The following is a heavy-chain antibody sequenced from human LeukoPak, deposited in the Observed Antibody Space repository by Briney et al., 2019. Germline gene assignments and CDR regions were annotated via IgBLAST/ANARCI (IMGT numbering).Heavy chain of an antibody. CDR3: AKCPGRGPDSSGCRDDAFDI. CDR1: GFTFSSYE. J-gene: IGHJ3*02. V-gene: IGHV3-48*03. Sequence: PGGSLRLSCAASGFTFSSYEMNWVRQAPGKGLEWVSYISSSGSTIYYADSVKGRFTISRDNAKNSLYLQMNSLRAEDTAVYYCAKCPGRGPDSSGCRDDAFDIWGQGTMVTVSS. CDR2: ISSSGSTI. D-gene: IGHD6-19*01.